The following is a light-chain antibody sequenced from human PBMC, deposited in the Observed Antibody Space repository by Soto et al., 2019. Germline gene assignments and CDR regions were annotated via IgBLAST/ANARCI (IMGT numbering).Light chain of an antibody. V-gene: IGKV3-15*01. CDR1: QSVGNN. J-gene: IGKJ2*01. CDR2: NTS. CDR3: QQYNNWPMYI. Sequence: EMMMTQSPGTLSVSPGERATLSCRASQSVGNNLAWYQHKPGQAPRLLFYNTSTRATGIPARFSGSGPEGDFTHTISSLQSEDFAVYYCQQYNNWPMYILGQGTKLEIK.